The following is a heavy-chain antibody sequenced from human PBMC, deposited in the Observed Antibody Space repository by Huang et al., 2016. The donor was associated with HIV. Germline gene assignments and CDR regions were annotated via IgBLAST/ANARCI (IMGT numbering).Heavy chain of an antibody. CDR2: IYYSGNT. D-gene: IGHD6-19*01. J-gene: IGHJ6*02. CDR3: ARHGRVAGHYYNNMDV. CDR1: GGSISSSSYY. V-gene: IGHV4-39*01. Sequence: LQLQESGPGLVKSSETLSLICTVSGGSISSSSYYWGWIRQPPGKGPEWIGSIYYSGNTDYNPPLKSRVTISVDTSKNQFSLKGNSGTAADTAVYYCARHGRVAGHYYNNMDVWGRGTTVTVSS.